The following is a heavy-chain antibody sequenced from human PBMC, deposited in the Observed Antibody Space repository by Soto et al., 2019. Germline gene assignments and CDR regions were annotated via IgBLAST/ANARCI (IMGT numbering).Heavy chain of an antibody. Sequence: QLQLQESGPGLVKPSETLSLTCTVSGGSISSSSYYWGWIRQPPGKGLEWIGSIYYSGSTYYNPSLKSRVTRSVDTSKIQFSLKLSSVTAADTAVYYCARVIVVVVSRGLVMDVWGQGTTVTVSS. J-gene: IGHJ6*02. CDR2: IYYSGST. D-gene: IGHD2-15*01. V-gene: IGHV4-39*01. CDR3: ARVIVVVVSRGLVMDV. CDR1: GGSISSSSYY.